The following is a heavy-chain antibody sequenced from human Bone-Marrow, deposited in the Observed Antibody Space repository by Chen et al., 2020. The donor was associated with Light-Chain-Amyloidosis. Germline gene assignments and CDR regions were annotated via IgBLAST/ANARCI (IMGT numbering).Heavy chain of an antibody. D-gene: IGHD3-3*01. J-gene: IGHJ4*02. V-gene: IGHV4-34*01. CDR1: GGSFSGYY. Sequence: QVQLQQWGAGLLKPSETLSLTCAVYGGSFSGYYWRWNRQPPGKGLEWIGEINHSGSTNYNPSLKSRVTISVDTSKNQFSLKLSSVTAADTAVYYCARGPSRITIFGVVITRGYFDYWGQGTLVTVSS. CDR3: ARGPSRITIFGVVITRGYFDY. CDR2: INHSGST.